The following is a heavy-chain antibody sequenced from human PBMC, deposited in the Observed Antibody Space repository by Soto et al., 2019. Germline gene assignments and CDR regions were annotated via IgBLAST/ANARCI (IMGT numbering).Heavy chain of an antibody. D-gene: IGHD5-12*01. Sequence: SETLSLTCTVSGNSISSYYWTWIRQPPGKGLEWIGYIYYSGSTNYNPSLKSRVTISVDTSKNQFSLKLTSVTAADTAVYYCARGVATIGPWGQGTLVTVSS. J-gene: IGHJ5*02. CDR2: IYYSGST. V-gene: IGHV4-59*01. CDR3: ARGVATIGP. CDR1: GNSISSYY.